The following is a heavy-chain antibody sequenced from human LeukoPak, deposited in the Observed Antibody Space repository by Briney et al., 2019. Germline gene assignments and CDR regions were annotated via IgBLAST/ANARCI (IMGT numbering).Heavy chain of an antibody. D-gene: IGHD3-3*01. CDR2: INHSGST. Sequence: SETLSLTCAVYGGSFSGYYWSWIRQPPGKGLEWIGEINHSGSTNYNPSLKSRVTISVDTSKNQFSLKLSSVTAADTAVYYCARARSGYYQRYYYYYYMDVWGKGTTVTVSS. V-gene: IGHV4-34*01. CDR3: ARARSGYYQRYYYYYYMDV. CDR1: GGSFSGYY. J-gene: IGHJ6*03.